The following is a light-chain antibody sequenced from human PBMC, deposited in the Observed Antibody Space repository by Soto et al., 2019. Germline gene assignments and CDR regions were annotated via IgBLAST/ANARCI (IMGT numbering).Light chain of an antibody. J-gene: IGKJ4*01. CDR2: GAT. V-gene: IGKV3-20*01. CDR1: QSISSGH. Sequence: EIVLTQSPGTVSLSPGDRATLSCRASQSISSGHLAWYQKKPGQAPRLVIFGATGRPTGIPDRFSGTESGTDFTLTISRLEPEDFAVYYCQYYSSSPTFGGGIRVE. CDR3: QYYSSSPT.